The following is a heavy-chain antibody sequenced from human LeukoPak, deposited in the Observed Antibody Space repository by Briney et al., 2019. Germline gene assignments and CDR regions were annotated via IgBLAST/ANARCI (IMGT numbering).Heavy chain of an antibody. Sequence: SETLSLTCAVYGGSFSGYYWSWIRQPPGKGLEWIGEINHSGSTNYNPSLKSRVTISVDTSKNQFSLKLSSVTAADTAVYYCARGRNIVVVVAPRRRAFDIWGQGTMVTVSS. V-gene: IGHV4-34*01. D-gene: IGHD2-15*01. J-gene: IGHJ3*02. CDR3: ARGRNIVVVVAPRRRAFDI. CDR1: GGSFSGYY. CDR2: INHSGST.